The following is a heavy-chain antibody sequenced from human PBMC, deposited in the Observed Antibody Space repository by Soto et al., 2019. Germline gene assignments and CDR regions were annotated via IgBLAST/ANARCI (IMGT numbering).Heavy chain of an antibody. CDR2: INAGNGNT. CDR1: GYTFTSFA. CDR3: ARGGVYSLFDY. J-gene: IGHJ4*02. Sequence: QVQLVQSGSEEKKPGASVRVSCKASGYTFTSFAIHWVRQAPGHRLECMGWINAGNGNTKYSQKLQGRVTITRDTSASTAYMELSSLRSEDTAVYYCARGGVYSLFDYWGQGTLVTVSS. D-gene: IGHD2-8*01. V-gene: IGHV1-3*05.